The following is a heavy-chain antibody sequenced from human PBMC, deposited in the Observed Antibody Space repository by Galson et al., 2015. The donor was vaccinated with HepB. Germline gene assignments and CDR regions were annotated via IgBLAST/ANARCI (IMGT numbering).Heavy chain of an antibody. D-gene: IGHD2-15*01. CDR1: GSGFTSKW. V-gene: IGHV5-51*01. J-gene: IGHJ4*02. CDR2: IFPGDSDT. Sequence: QSGAAVKKPGESLRISCKGSGSGFTSKWLGWVRQVPGIGLEGMAMIFPGDSDTRYSPSFQGQVTISADKSISTAFLQWSSLKASDTAMYYCARHGTPFDYWGQGTLVTVSS. CDR3: ARHGTPFDY.